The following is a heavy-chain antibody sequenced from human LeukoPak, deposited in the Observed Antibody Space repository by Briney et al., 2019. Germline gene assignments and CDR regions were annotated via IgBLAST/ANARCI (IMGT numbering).Heavy chain of an antibody. Sequence: GGSLRLSCAASGFTFSTYAMHWVRQAPGKGLEWVSAISGSGGSTYYADSVKGRFTISRDNSKNTLYLQMNSLRAEDTAVYYCAKGVGATTVYYFDYWGQGTLVTVSS. J-gene: IGHJ4*02. CDR3: AKGVGATTVYYFDY. D-gene: IGHD1-26*01. CDR1: GFTFSTYA. V-gene: IGHV3-23*01. CDR2: ISGSGGST.